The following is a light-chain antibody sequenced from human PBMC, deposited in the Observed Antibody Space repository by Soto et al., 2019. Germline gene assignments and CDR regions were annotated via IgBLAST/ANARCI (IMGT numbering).Light chain of an antibody. V-gene: IGKV3-15*01. CDR1: QSVSSN. CDR2: DAS. Sequence: EIVMTQSPATLSVSPGERATLSCRASQSVSSNLAWYQQKPGQAPRLLIYDASTRATDIPARFSGSGSGTDFTLTISSLLSEDFAVYYCHQYYKWPAFGQGTKVDIK. CDR3: HQYYKWPA. J-gene: IGKJ1*01.